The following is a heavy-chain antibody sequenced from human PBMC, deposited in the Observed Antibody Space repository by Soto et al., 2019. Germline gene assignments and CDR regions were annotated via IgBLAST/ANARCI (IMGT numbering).Heavy chain of an antibody. CDR1: GGSFSGYY. Sequence: SVTLSLTCAVDGGSFSGYYWSWIRPPPGKGLEWIGEINHSGSTNYNPSLKSRVTISVDTSKNQFSLKLSSVTAADTAVYYCARGVKVRYGSVDYWGQGTLVTVSS. CDR3: ARGVKVRYGSVDY. V-gene: IGHV4-34*01. D-gene: IGHD2-15*01. CDR2: INHSGST. J-gene: IGHJ4*02.